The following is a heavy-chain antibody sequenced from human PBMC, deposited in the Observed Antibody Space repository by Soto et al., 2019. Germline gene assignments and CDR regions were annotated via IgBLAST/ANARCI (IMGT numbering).Heavy chain of an antibody. CDR1: GFTFSSYW. V-gene: IGHV3-74*03. Sequence: EVQLVESGGGLVQPGGSLRLSCAASGFTFSSYWMHWVRQAPGKGLVWVSRINSDGSSTTYADSVKGRFTISRDSAKKPLCLQMNSLSAEDTAVYYCARVKTCSSTSCYSGFDYWGQGTLVTVSS. D-gene: IGHD2-2*01. CDR2: INSDGSST. CDR3: ARVKTCSSTSCYSGFDY. J-gene: IGHJ4*02.